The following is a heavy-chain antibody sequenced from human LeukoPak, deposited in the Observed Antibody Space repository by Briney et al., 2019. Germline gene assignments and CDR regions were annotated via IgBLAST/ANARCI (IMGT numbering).Heavy chain of an antibody. CDR2: IYSGGST. V-gene: IGHV3-66*01. CDR1: GFTVSSNY. CDR3: ARGNSTVWYFDY. D-gene: IGHD4-17*01. J-gene: IGHJ4*02. Sequence: GGSLRLSCAASGFTVSSNYMSWVRQAPGEGLEWVSVIYSGGSTYYADSMKGRFTISRDNSKNTLYLQMNSLRGEDTAVYYCARGNSTVWYFDYWGQGTLVTVSS.